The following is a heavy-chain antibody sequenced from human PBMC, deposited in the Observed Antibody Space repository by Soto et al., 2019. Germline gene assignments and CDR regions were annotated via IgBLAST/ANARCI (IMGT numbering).Heavy chain of an antibody. CDR1: GYTFTSYG. D-gene: IGHD3-16*01. V-gene: IGHV1-18*01. CDR2: ISAYNGNT. Sequence: GASVKVSCKASGYTFTSYGISWVRQAPGQGLEWMGWISAYNGNTNYAQKLQGRVTMTTDTSTSTAYMELRSLRSDDTAVYYCARGLYVYYYYYGMDVWGQGTTVTVPS. J-gene: IGHJ6*02. CDR3: ARGLYVYYYYYGMDV.